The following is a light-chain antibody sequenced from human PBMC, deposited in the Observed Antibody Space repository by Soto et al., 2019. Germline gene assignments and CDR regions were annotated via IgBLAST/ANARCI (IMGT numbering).Light chain of an antibody. Sequence: ETVLTQSPGTLSLSPVERATLSCRASQSVSSSYLAWYQQKPGQAPRLLIYGASSRATGIPDRFSGSGSGTDFTLTISRLEPEDFAVYYCQQYGSSSITFGQGTRLEIK. CDR3: QQYGSSSIT. CDR2: GAS. CDR1: QSVSSSY. V-gene: IGKV3-20*01. J-gene: IGKJ5*01.